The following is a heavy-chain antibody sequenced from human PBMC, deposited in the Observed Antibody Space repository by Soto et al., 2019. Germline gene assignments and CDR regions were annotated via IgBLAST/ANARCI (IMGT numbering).Heavy chain of an antibody. CDR1: GFTVSSNY. D-gene: IGHD3-10*01. CDR2: ITDTGGDA. J-gene: IGHJ4*02. Sequence: EVQLVETGGGLIQPGGSLRLSCAASGFTVSSNYMSWVRQAPGKGLEWVSTITDTGGDAKYADSVRGRFVISRDNSKKTLYLQMTSLTAEDSAMYFCARGSTDSYPGSRIFDFWGRGTLVTVSS. CDR3: ARGSTDSYPGSRIFDF. V-gene: IGHV3-53*02.